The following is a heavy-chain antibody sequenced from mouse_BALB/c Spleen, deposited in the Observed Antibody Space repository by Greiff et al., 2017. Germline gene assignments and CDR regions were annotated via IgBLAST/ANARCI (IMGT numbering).Heavy chain of an antibody. J-gene: IGHJ4*01. D-gene: IGHD1-1*01. Sequence: VQLKQSGPELVKPGASVKMSCKASGYTFTSYVMHWVKQKPGQGLEWIGYINPYNDGTKYNEKFKGKATLTSDKSSSTAYMELSSLTSEDSAVYYCARRTTRDAMDYWGQGTSVTVSS. CDR2: INPYNDGT. CDR3: ARRTTRDAMDY. V-gene: IGHV1-14*01. CDR1: GYTFTSYV.